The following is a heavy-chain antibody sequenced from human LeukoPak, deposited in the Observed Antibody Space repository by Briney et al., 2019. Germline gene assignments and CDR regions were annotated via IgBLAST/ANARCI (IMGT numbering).Heavy chain of an antibody. J-gene: IGHJ6*03. CDR2: IYSGGST. CDR1: GFTVSSNY. Sequence: GGSLRLSCAASGFTVSSNYMSWVRQAPGKGLEWVSVIYSGGSTYYADSVKGRFAISRGNSKNTLYLQMNSLRAEDTAVYYCAREDYGDYMDVWGKGTTVTVSS. CDR3: AREDYGDYMDV. V-gene: IGHV3-53*01. D-gene: IGHD4-17*01.